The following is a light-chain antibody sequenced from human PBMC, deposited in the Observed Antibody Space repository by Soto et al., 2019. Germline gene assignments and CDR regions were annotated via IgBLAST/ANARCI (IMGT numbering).Light chain of an antibody. Sequence: DIQLTQSPSSLSASVGDRVTITCRASQTVTHYLHWYQQKPGKAPKLLIYADSNLQSGVPSRFGASGSGTDFTLTISGLQPEDFATYYCQQSYTTRPLTFGGGTKVESK. CDR2: ADS. CDR1: QTVTHY. CDR3: QQSYTTRPLT. V-gene: IGKV1-39*01. J-gene: IGKJ4*01.